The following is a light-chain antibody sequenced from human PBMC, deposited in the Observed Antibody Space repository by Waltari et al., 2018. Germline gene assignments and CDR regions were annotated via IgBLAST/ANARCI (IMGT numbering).Light chain of an antibody. CDR1: DRDVGTYHL. V-gene: IGLV2-23*01. CDR3: CSYSHADTLI. J-gene: IGLJ2*01. Sequence: QSALTQPASVSGSPGQSITISCTGSDRDVGTYHLVSWFQQHPGRPPKVTIYAASKRPSGLSVRFAGSKSGNTASLTISGLQAEDEAHYYCCSYSHADTLIFGGGTKLTVL. CDR2: AAS.